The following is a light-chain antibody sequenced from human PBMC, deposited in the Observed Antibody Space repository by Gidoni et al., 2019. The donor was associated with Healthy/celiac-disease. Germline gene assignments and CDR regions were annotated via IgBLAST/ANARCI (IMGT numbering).Light chain of an antibody. CDR3: MQGTHWLT. Sequence: VVMTQSPLSLPVTLGQPASISCRSSQSLVYSDGNTYLNWFQQRPGQSPRRLIYKVSNRDSGVPDRVSGSGSGTDFTLKISRVEAEDVGVYYCMQGTHWLTFGGGTKVEIK. V-gene: IGKV2-30*01. J-gene: IGKJ4*01. CDR1: QSLVYSDGNTY. CDR2: KVS.